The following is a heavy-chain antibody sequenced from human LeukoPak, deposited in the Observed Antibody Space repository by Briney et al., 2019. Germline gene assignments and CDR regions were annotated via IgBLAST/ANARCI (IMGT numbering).Heavy chain of an antibody. Sequence: GASVKVSCKASGYTFTSYYMHWVRQAPGQGLEWMGIINPSGGSTSYAQKFQGRVTMTRDTSTSTVYMELSSLRSEDTAVYYCARDQVLRYFDWSPPPYYYYGMDVWGQGTTVTVSS. V-gene: IGHV1-46*01. CDR2: INPSGGST. CDR1: GYTFTSYY. D-gene: IGHD3-9*01. J-gene: IGHJ6*02. CDR3: ARDQVLRYFDWSPPPYYYYGMDV.